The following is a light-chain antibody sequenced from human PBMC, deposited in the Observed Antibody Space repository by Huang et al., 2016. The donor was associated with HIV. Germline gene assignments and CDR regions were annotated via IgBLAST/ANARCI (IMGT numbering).Light chain of an antibody. CDR2: GAS. CDR3: QQYNNWPYT. Sequence: DTVMTQTPVTLSVSPGARATLSCRASQSVGSKLAWFQQKPGPAPRLLIHGASTRATGIPARFSGSGSGTEFTLTISSLQSEDFAVYYCQQYNNWPYTFGQGTKLEIK. V-gene: IGKV3-15*01. J-gene: IGKJ2*01. CDR1: QSVGSK.